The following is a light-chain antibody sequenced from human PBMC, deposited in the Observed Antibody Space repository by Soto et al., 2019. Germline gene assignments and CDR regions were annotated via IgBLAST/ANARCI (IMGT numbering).Light chain of an antibody. CDR1: LSVSSY. CDR3: QQRSNWPPWT. Sequence: EIVLTQSPASLALSPGERDTLSCRASLSVSSYLAWYQQKPGQAPRLLIYDASNRATGIPARFSGSGSGTDFTLTISSLEPEDFAVYYCQQRSNWPPWTFGQGTKVEIK. V-gene: IGKV3-11*01. CDR2: DAS. J-gene: IGKJ1*01.